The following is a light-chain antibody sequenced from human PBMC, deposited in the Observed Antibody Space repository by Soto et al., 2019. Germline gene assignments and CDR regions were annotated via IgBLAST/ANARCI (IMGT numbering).Light chain of an antibody. CDR3: QKYDGAPKT. CDR2: DTS. CDR1: QGIGDT. Sequence: EFVMTQSPSTLSVSPGEGVTLSCRASQGIGDTLAWYQHKPGQTPRLLIYDTSTRATGVPARFSGSRSGPDFTLTISSLQPEDVATYYCQKYDGAPKTFGQGTKVDIK. J-gene: IGKJ1*01. V-gene: IGKV3-15*01.